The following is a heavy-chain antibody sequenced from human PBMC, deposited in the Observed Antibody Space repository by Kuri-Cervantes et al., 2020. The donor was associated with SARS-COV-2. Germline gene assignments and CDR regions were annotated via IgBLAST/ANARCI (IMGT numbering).Heavy chain of an antibody. CDR2: IIPIFRAP. V-gene: IGHV1-69*13. CDR1: GGTFGRHT. CDR3: ARDSPTEGLDY. J-gene: IGHJ4*02. Sequence: SVKVSCKASGGTFGRHTISWVRHAPGQGVEWMGSIIPIFRAPNYAQKFQGRATFIADGSTSTAYMTLSSLTSDDTAVYYCARDSPTEGLDYWGQGTLVTVSS.